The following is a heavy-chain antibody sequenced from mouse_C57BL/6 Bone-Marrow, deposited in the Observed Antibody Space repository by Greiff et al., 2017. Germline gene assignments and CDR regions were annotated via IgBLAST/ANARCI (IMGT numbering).Heavy chain of an antibody. V-gene: IGHV14-2*01. CDR2: IDPEDGET. CDR1: GFNIKDYY. J-gene: IGHJ2*01. Sequence: VQLQQSGAELVKPGASVKLSCTASGFNIKDYYMHWVKQRTEQGLEWIGRIDPEDGETKYAPTFQGKATITADTSSNTAYLQLSSLTSENTAVYYCAFYYYGSHDYWGQGTTLTVSS. D-gene: IGHD1-1*01. CDR3: AFYYYGSHDY.